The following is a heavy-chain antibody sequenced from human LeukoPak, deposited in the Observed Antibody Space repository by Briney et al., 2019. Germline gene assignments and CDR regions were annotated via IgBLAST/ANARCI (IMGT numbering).Heavy chain of an antibody. Sequence: GASVKVPCTASGYTFTGYYMHWVRQAPGQGLEWMGWINPNSGGTNYAQKFQGRVTMTRDTSISTAYMELSRLRSDDTAVYYCAGSSVITGTTYWFDPWGQGTLVTVSS. V-gene: IGHV1-2*02. CDR2: INPNSGGT. CDR1: GYTFTGYY. CDR3: AGSSVITGTTYWFDP. J-gene: IGHJ5*02. D-gene: IGHD1-7*01.